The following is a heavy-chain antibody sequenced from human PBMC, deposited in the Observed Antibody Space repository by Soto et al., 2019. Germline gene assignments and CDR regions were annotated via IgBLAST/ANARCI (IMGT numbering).Heavy chain of an antibody. V-gene: IGHV4-31*02. D-gene: IGHD3-22*01. J-gene: IGHJ3*02. CDR1: RGSISSGGYY. Sequence: TLSLTCTVSRGSISSGGYYWSWIRQHPGKGLEWIGYIYYSGSTYYNPSLKSRVTISVDTSKNQFSLKLSSVTAADTAVYYCARRSRYYDSSGYYGDAFDIWGQGTMVTVSS. CDR3: ARRSRYYDSSGYYGDAFDI. CDR2: IYYSGST.